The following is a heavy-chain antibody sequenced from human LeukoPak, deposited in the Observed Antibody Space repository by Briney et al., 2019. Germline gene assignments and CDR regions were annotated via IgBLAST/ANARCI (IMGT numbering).Heavy chain of an antibody. CDR2: ISPTSSDI. V-gene: IGHV3-21*01. CDR1: GFIFTNYW. D-gene: IGHD2-15*01. J-gene: IGHJ4*02. CDR3: ARSYCSGGSCYWHYFDY. Sequence: GGSLRLSCAASGFIFTNYWMTWVRQAPGKGLEWVSSISPTSSDIYYADSVKGRFTVSRDSAKNSLFLQMNSLRAEDTAVYHCARSYCSGGSCYWHYFDYWGQGTLVTVSS.